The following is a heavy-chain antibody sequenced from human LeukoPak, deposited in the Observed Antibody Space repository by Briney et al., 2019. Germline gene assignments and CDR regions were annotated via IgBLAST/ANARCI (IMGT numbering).Heavy chain of an antibody. D-gene: IGHD3-3*01. V-gene: IGHV3-7*01. CDR1: GFTFSSYW. J-gene: IGHJ6*03. Sequence: GGSLRLSCAASGFTFSSYWMSWVRQAPGKGLEWVANIKQDGSEKYYVDSVKGRFTISRDNAKNSLYLQMNSLRAEDTAVYYCARPDITIFGVVIIPYYYYYYMDVWGKGTTVTVSS. CDR2: IKQDGSEK. CDR3: ARPDITIFGVVIIPYYYYYYMDV.